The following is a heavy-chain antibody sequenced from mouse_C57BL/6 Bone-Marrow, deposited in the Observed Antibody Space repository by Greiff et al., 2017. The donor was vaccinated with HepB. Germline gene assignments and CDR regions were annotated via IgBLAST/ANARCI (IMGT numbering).Heavy chain of an antibody. CDR1: GFTFSDYG. Sequence: EVKVVESGGGLVQPGGSLKLSCAASGFTFSDYGMAWVRQAPRKGPEWVAFISNLAYSIYYADTVTGRFTISRENAKNTLYLEMSSLRSEDTAMYYCARQGVEGFAYWGQGTLVTVSA. J-gene: IGHJ3*01. CDR3: ARQGVEGFAY. V-gene: IGHV5-15*01. CDR2: ISNLAYSI.